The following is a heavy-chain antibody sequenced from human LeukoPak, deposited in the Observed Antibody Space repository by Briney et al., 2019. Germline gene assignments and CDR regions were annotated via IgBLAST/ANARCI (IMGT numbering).Heavy chain of an antibody. J-gene: IGHJ6*02. Sequence: GGSLRLSCAASGFTVSSNYMSWVRQAPGKGLEWVSVIYSGGSTYYADSVKGRFTISRGNSKNTLYLQMNSLRAEDTAVYYCARVGRFGELFYYYGMDVWGQGTTATVSS. CDR1: GFTVSSNY. V-gene: IGHV3-66*01. D-gene: IGHD3-10*01. CDR3: ARVGRFGELFYYYGMDV. CDR2: IYSGGST.